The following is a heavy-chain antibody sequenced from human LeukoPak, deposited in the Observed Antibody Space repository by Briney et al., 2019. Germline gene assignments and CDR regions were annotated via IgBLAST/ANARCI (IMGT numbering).Heavy chain of an antibody. CDR3: ARASAAGTHLDY. CDR1: GGSISSGGYY. CDR2: IYYSGST. V-gene: IGHV4-31*03. Sequence: SETLSLTCTVSGGSISSGGYYWSWIRLHPGKGLEWIGYIYYSGSTYYNPSLKSRVTISVDTSKNQFSLKLSSVTAADTAVYYCARASAAGTHLDYWGQGTLVTVSS. J-gene: IGHJ4*02. D-gene: IGHD6-13*01.